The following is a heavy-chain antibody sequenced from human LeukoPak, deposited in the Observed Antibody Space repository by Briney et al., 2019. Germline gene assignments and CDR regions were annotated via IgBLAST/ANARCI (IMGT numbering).Heavy chain of an antibody. CDR2: IKPDGSEK. D-gene: IGHD6-13*01. Sequence: GGSLRLSCAASGFTFSSYWMSWVCQAPGKGLEWVANIKPDGSEKYYVDSVGGRFTISRDNAKNSLYLQMNSLRAEDTAVYYCRYSSRGGFDYWGQGTLVTVSS. J-gene: IGHJ4*02. CDR1: GFTFSSYW. CDR3: RYSSRGGFDY. V-gene: IGHV3-7*01.